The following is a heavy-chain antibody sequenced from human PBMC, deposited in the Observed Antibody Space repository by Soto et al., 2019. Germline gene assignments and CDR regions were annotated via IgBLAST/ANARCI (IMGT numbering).Heavy chain of an antibody. V-gene: IGHV4-31*03. D-gene: IGHD1-7*01. CDR1: GDSISSGFSY. CDR2: MYDIGST. CDR3: ARTYEWNYPSLGY. Sequence: SETLSLTCTVSGDSISSGFSYWSWIRQHPGKGLEWIGYMYDIGSTYYNPSLQSRGTMSVDTSKNQFSLKLSSVTAADTAVYYCARTYEWNYPSLGYWGRGTLVTVSS. J-gene: IGHJ4*02.